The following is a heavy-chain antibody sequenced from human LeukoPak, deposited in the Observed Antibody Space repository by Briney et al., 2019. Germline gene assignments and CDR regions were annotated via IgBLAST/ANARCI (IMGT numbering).Heavy chain of an antibody. CDR1: GFTFSSYS. D-gene: IGHD4-17*01. Sequence: GGSLRLSCAASGFTFSSYSMNWVRQAPGKGLGWVSSISSRSSYIYYTDSVKGRLTISRDNAKNTLYLQMNSLRVEDTAVYYCARSTTHPYYNYMDVWGKGTTVTISS. CDR3: ARSTTHPYYNYMDV. V-gene: IGHV3-21*01. J-gene: IGHJ6*03. CDR2: ISSRSSYI.